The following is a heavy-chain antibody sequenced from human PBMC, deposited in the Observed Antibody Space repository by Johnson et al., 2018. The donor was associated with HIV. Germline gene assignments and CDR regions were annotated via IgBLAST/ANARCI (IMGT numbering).Heavy chain of an antibody. D-gene: IGHD2-21*01. J-gene: IGHJ3*02. Sequence: QVRLVESGGGVVQPGRSLRLSCAASGFTFSSYAMHWVRQAPGKGLEWVAVISYDGSEKYFADSVKGRFTISRDSSKNTLYLQMNSLRAEDTAVYYCARGYGVVIALLDAFDIWGQGTMVTVSS. CDR1: GFTFSSYA. V-gene: IGHV3-30*04. CDR2: ISYDGSEK. CDR3: ARGYGVVIALLDAFDI.